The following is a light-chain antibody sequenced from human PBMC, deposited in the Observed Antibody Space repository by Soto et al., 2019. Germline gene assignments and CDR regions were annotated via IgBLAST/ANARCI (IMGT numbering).Light chain of an antibody. J-gene: IGKJ1*01. V-gene: IGKV3-20*01. CDR2: GAS. CDR1: QSVSSK. CDR3: QQYGCSPWT. Sequence: EIVLTQSPGTPSVSPGERATLSCRASQSVSSKLAWYQQKPGQAPRLLIYGASSRASGIPDRFSGSGSGTDFTLTISRLEPEDFAVYYCQQYGCSPWTFGQGTKVDIK.